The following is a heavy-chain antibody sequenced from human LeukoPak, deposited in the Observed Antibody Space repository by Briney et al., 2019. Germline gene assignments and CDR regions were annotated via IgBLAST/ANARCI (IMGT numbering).Heavy chain of an antibody. CDR3: AKDYASTVTTLGAFDY. Sequence: PGGSLRLSCAASGFTFDDYAMHWVRQAPGKGLEWVSGISWSSGSIGYADSVKGRFTISRDNAKNSLYLQMNSLRAEDMALYYCAKDYASTVTTLGAFDYWGQGTLVTVSS. J-gene: IGHJ4*02. CDR1: GFTFDDYA. V-gene: IGHV3-9*03. CDR2: ISWSSGSI. D-gene: IGHD4-17*01.